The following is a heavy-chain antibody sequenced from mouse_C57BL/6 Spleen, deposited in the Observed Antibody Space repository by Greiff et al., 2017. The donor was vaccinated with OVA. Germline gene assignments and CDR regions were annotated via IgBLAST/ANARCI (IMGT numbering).Heavy chain of an antibody. CDR1: GYTFTSYW. CDR2: IDPSDSYT. D-gene: IGHD2-3*01. CDR3: ARSLDGYPYFDD. J-gene: IGHJ2*01. V-gene: IGHV1-69*01. Sequence: QVQLQQPGAELVMPGASVKLSCKASGYTFTSYWMHWVKQRPGQGLEWIGEIDPSDSYTNYNQKFKGKSTLTVDKSSSTAYMQLSSLTSEDSAVYYCARSLDGYPYFDDWGKGTTLTVSS.